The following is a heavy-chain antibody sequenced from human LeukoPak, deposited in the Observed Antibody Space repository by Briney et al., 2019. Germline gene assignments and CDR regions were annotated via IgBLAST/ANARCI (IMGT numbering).Heavy chain of an antibody. D-gene: IGHD1-1*01. V-gene: IGHV3-23*01. CDR3: VRGYMNWISLEGWDY. CDR2: ISGSGGST. Sequence: GGSLRLSCAASGFTFSSYAMSWVRQAPGKGLEWVSAISGSGGSTYYADSVKGRFTISRDNSKNTLYLQMNSLRAEDTAVYYCVRGYMNWISLEGWDYWGQGTLVTVSS. J-gene: IGHJ4*02. CDR1: GFTFSSYA.